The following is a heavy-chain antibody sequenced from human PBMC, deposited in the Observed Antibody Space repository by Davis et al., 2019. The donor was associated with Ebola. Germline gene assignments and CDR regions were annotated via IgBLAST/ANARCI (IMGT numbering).Heavy chain of an antibody. CDR1: GGTFSSYA. CDR3: ARDVRDYYDSSGYYYWYFDL. V-gene: IGHV1-69*13. CDR2: IIPIFGTA. D-gene: IGHD3-22*01. J-gene: IGHJ2*01. Sequence: SVKVSCKASGGTFSSYAISWVRQAPGQGLEWMGGIIPIFGTANYAQKFQGRVTITADESTSTAYMELSSLRSEDTAVYYCARDVRDYYDSSGYYYWYFDLWGRGTLVTVSS.